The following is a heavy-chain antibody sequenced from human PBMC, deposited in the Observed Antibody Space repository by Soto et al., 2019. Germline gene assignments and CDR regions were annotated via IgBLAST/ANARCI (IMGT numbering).Heavy chain of an antibody. J-gene: IGHJ6*02. CDR1: GGSFSGYY. CDR2: INHSGST. V-gene: IGHV4-34*01. CDR3: ARGGMGARYCSGGSCSNYYYYGMDV. D-gene: IGHD2-15*01. Sequence: PSETLSLTXAAYGGSFSGYYWSWIRQPPGKGLEWIGEINHSGSTNYNPSLKSRVTISVDTSKNQFSLKLSSVTAADTAVYYCARGGMGARYCSGGSCSNYYYYGMDVWGQGTTVTVSS.